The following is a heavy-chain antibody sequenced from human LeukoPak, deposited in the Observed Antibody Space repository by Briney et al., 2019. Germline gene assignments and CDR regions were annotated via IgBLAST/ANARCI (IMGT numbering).Heavy chain of an antibody. D-gene: IGHD5-18*01. CDR3: ARLEPAMVTNWFDP. CDR1: GGSFSGYY. CDR2: INHSGST. V-gene: IGHV4-34*01. J-gene: IGHJ5*02. Sequence: SETLSLTCAVYGGSFSGYYWSWIRQPPGKGLEWIGEINHSGSTNYNPSLKSRVTISVDTSKNQFSLKLSSVTAADTAVYYCARLEPAMVTNWFDPWGQGTLVTVSS.